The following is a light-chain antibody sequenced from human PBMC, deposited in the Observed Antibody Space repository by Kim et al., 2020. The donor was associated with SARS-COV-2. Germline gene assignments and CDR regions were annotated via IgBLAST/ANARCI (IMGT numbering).Light chain of an antibody. J-gene: IGKJ2*03. CDR3: HHYGSSWYS. CDR2: ETS. CDR1: ESLSTRF. Sequence: SPGERVTLSCRARESLSTRFLAWHQQKPGQAPRLIIYETSTRATDVPDRFSGSGSGTDFSLTISSLAPEDFAVYYCHHYGSSWYSFGQGTKLEI. V-gene: IGKV3-20*01.